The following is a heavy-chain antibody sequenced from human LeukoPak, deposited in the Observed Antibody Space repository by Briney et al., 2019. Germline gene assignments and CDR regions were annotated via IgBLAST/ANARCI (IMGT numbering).Heavy chain of an antibody. CDR3: AKRDIVAKIRYYSDY. V-gene: IGHV3-23*01. CDR2: ISGSGGST. J-gene: IGHJ4*02. Sequence: TGGSLRLSCAASGFTFSSYAMSWVRQAPGKGLEWVSAISGSGGSTYYADSVKGRFTISRDNSKNTLYLQMNSLRAEDTAVYYCAKRDIVAKIRYYSDYWGQGTLVTVSS. D-gene: IGHD5-12*01. CDR1: GFTFSSYA.